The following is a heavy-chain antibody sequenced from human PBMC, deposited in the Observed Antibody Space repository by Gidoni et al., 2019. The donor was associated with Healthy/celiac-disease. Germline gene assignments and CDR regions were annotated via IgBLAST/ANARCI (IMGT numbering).Heavy chain of an antibody. CDR1: VFTFSGSA. D-gene: IGHD2-15*01. V-gene: IGHV3-73*02. J-gene: IGHJ2*01. CDR3: TRHGFVVGTDWYFDL. CDR2: IRSKANSYAT. Sequence: EVQLVESGGGLVQPGGSLTLSCAASVFTFSGSAMHWVRQASGKGLEWVGRIRSKANSYATAYAASVKGRCTISRDDSKNTAYLQMNSLKTEDTAVYYCTRHGFVVGTDWYFDLWGRGTLVTVSS.